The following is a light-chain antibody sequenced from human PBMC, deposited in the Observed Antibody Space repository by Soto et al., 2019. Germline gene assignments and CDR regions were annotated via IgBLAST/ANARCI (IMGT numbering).Light chain of an antibody. CDR1: QRVSNK. J-gene: IGKJ2*01. Sequence: MTQSPSTLSVSPGERATLSCRASQRVSNKLAWYQQKPGQAPRLLIYGASTRAPGIPARFSGTGSGTEFTLTISSLQSEDFAVYYCQQYDNWPPYTFGQGTKLEI. CDR3: QQYDNWPPYT. CDR2: GAS. V-gene: IGKV3-15*01.